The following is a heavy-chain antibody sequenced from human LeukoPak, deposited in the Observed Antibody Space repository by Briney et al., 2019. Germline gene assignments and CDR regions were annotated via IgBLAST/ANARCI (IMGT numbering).Heavy chain of an antibody. V-gene: IGHV3-9*01. Sequence: GGSLRLSCAASGFTFDDYAMHWVRQAPGKCLEWVSGISWNSGSIGYADSVKGRFTISRDNAKNSLYLQMNSLRAEDTALYYCAKVGSTHDAFDIWGQGTMVTVSS. CDR1: GFTFDDYA. J-gene: IGHJ3*02. CDR3: AKVGSTHDAFDI. CDR2: ISWNSGSI. D-gene: IGHD2-2*01.